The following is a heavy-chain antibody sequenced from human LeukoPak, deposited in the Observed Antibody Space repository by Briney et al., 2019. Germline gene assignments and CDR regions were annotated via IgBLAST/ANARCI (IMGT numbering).Heavy chain of an antibody. CDR1: GGSFSGYY. D-gene: IGHD4-17*01. Sequence: SETLSLTCAVYGGSFSGYYWSWIRQPPGKGLEWIGEINHSGSTNYNPSLKSRVTISVDTSKNQFSLKLSSVTAADTAVYYCARHSGDYAWFDPWGQGTLVTVSS. CDR3: ARHSGDYAWFDP. V-gene: IGHV4-34*01. J-gene: IGHJ5*02. CDR2: INHSGST.